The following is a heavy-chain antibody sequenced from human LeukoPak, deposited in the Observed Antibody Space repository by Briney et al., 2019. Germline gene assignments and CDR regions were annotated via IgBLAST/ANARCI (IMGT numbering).Heavy chain of an antibody. V-gene: IGHV4-30-4*01. D-gene: IGHD3-10*01. J-gene: IGHJ6*02. Sequence: SETLSLTCTVSGDSVISGDYRWTWIRQPPGKGLEWIGYTYFTGSTYFNPSLKRRVAISIDTSKNQFSSQLTSVTVADTAVYYCARDRGHYGMDVWGQGTTVTVSS. CDR3: ARDRGHYGMDV. CDR1: GDSVISGDYR. CDR2: TYFTGST.